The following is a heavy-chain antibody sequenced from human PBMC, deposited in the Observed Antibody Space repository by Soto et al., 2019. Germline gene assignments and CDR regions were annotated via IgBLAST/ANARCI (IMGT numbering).Heavy chain of an antibody. CDR1: GGSVSSGNYY. D-gene: IGHD3-3*01. CDR3: ASTLKISKFDY. CDR2: MYYGGST. V-gene: IGHV4-61*01. Sequence: SETLSLTCTVSGGSVSSGNYYCSWIRQPPGKGLEWIGYMYYGGSTNYNPSLKSRATISVDTSKNQFSLKLSSVTAADTAVYYCASTLKISKFDYWGRGTLVTVSS. J-gene: IGHJ4*02.